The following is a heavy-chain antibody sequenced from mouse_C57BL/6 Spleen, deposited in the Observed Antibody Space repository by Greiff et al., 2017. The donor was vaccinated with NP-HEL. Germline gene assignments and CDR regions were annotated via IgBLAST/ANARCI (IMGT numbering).Heavy chain of an antibody. Sequence: EVKLMESGGGLVKPGGSLKLSCAASGFTFSSYAMSWVRQTPEKRLEWVATISDGGSYTYYPDNVKGRFTISRDNAKNNLYLQMSHLKSEDTAMYYCARDRTTLYYFDYWGQGTTLTVSS. CDR1: GFTFSSYA. CDR2: ISDGGSYT. J-gene: IGHJ2*01. D-gene: IGHD5-5*01. CDR3: ARDRTTLYYFDY. V-gene: IGHV5-4*01.